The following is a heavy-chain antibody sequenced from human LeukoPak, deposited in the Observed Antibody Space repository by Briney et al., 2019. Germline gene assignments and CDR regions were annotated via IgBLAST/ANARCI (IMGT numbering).Heavy chain of an antibody. CDR2: IKSKTDGGTT. V-gene: IGHV3-15*01. D-gene: IGHD2-2*01. CDR3: TTGGPDIVVVPAAHAFDY. Sequence: PGGSLRLSCAASGFTFSNAWMSWVRQAPGKGLVWVGRIKSKTDGGTTDYAAPVKGRFTISRDDSKNTLYLQMNSLKTEDTAVYYCTTGGPDIVVVPAAHAFDYWGQGTLVTVSS. CDR1: GFTFSNAW. J-gene: IGHJ4*02.